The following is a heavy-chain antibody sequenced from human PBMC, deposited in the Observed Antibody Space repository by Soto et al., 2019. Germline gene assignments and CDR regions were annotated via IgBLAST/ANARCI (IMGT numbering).Heavy chain of an antibody. CDR1: GGPISSYY. Sequence: SETLSLTCTVSGGPISSYYWSWIRQPPGKGLEWIGYIYYSGSTNYNPSLKSRVTISVDTSKNQFSLKLSSVTAADTALYYCATHRVPAAISRLYYYMDVWGKGTTVTVSS. CDR3: ATHRVPAAISRLYYYMDV. J-gene: IGHJ6*03. V-gene: IGHV4-59*08. CDR2: IYYSGST. D-gene: IGHD2-2*02.